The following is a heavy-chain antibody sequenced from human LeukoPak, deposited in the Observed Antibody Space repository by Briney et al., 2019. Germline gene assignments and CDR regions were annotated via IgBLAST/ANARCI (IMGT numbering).Heavy chain of an antibody. J-gene: IGHJ6*04. Sequence: PSETLSLTCAVSGGSISSGGYCWSWIRQPPGKGLEWIGYIYHSGSTYYNPSLKSRVTISVDRSKNQFSLKLSSVTAADTAVYYCARGNSRYYYYGMDVWGKGTTVTVSS. V-gene: IGHV4-30-2*01. CDR1: GGSISSGGYC. D-gene: IGHD1-7*01. CDR2: IYHSGST. CDR3: ARGNSRYYYYGMDV.